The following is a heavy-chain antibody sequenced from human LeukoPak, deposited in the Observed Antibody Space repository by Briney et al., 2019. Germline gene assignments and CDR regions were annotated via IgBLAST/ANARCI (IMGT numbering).Heavy chain of an antibody. V-gene: IGHV3-21*01. Sequence: GGSLRLSCAASGFTFSSYSMNWVRQAPGKGLEWVSSIISSSSYIYYADSVKGRFTISRDNAKNSLYLQMNSLRAEDTAVYYCARDRKQLWLKEGSFDYWGQGTLVTVSS. CDR1: GFTFSSYS. D-gene: IGHD5-18*01. J-gene: IGHJ4*02. CDR2: IISSSSYI. CDR3: ARDRKQLWLKEGSFDY.